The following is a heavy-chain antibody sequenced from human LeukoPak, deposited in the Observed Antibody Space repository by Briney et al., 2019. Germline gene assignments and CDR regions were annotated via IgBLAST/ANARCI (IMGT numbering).Heavy chain of an antibody. D-gene: IGHD2-15*01. CDR3: AKGVRDVVVVVAATDY. CDR2: VRGSGTDT. CDR1: GFTFSSYG. J-gene: IGHJ4*02. Sequence: GGSLRLSCVASGFTFSSYGMNWVRQAPGKGLEWVSAVRGSGTDTDYADSVKGRFTISRDNSKNTLYLQMNSLRAEDTAVYYCAKGVRDVVVVVAATDYWGQGTLVTVSS. V-gene: IGHV3-23*01.